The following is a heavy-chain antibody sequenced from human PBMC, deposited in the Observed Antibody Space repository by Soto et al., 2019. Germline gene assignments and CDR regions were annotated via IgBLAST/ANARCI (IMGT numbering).Heavy chain of an antibody. J-gene: IGHJ6*02. D-gene: IGHD2-15*01. V-gene: IGHV4-39*01. CDR2: MFYSGLT. CDR3: APLTVSLSGPYGIHV. Sequence: SETLSLTCSVSGYSVSSSDSYWAWIRQPPGKGLEWIGSMFYSGLTYYNRCLKSRVTLSVDTSKNHFSVRLNSVTAADTAVYYCAPLTVSLSGPYGIHVWGQGATVTVSS. CDR1: GYSVSSSDSY.